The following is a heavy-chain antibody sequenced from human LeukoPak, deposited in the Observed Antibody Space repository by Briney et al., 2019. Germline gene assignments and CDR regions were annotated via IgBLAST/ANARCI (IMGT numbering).Heavy chain of an antibody. D-gene: IGHD3-22*01. Sequence: PSETLSLTCAVYGGSFSGYYRSWIRQPPGKGQEWIGEINHSGSTNYNPSLKSRVTISVDTSKNQFSLKLSSVTAADTAVYYCALRDSSGYYPDYWGQGTLVTVSS. V-gene: IGHV4-34*01. J-gene: IGHJ4*02. CDR3: ALRDSSGYYPDY. CDR2: INHSGST. CDR1: GGSFSGYY.